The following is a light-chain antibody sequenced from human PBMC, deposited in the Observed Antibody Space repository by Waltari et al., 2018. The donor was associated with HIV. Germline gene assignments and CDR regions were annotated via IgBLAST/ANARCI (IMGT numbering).Light chain of an antibody. V-gene: IGKV1-9*01. J-gene: IGKJ4*01. CDR3: QQYDTYPLT. CDR1: QGIGSS. Sequence: DIQLTQSPSFLSASIGARVTITCRAAQGIGSSLAWYQAKPGRAPKLLVYSASILQAGVPLRVGGSGSGTEFTLTVSSLQPEDFAAYYCQQYDTYPLTFGGGTKVEIK. CDR2: SAS.